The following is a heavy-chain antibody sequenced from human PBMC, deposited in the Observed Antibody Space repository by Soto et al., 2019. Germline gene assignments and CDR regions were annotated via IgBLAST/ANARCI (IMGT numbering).Heavy chain of an antibody. D-gene: IGHD5-12*01. CDR2: INHSGST. CDR3: ARGVATVVTSYFDY. CDR1: GGSFSGYY. Sequence: SETLSLTCAVYGGSFSGYYWSWIRQPPGKGLEWIGEINHSGSTNYNPSLKSRVTISVDTSKNQFSLRLSSVTAADTAVYYCARGVATVVTSYFDYWGQGTLVTVSS. V-gene: IGHV4-34*01. J-gene: IGHJ4*02.